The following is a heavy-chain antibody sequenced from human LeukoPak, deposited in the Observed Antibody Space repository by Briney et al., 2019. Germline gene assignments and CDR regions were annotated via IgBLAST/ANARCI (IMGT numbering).Heavy chain of an antibody. Sequence: GASVKVSCKASGYTFTGYDINWVRQATGQGLEWMGWMNPNRDNTGYARKFQGRVTMTRNTSISTAYMELSSLRSEDTAVYYCARAFGDLAANDYWGQGTLVTVSS. CDR2: MNPNRDNT. J-gene: IGHJ4*02. CDR3: ARAFGDLAANDY. V-gene: IGHV1-8*01. D-gene: IGHD4-17*01. CDR1: GYTFTGYD.